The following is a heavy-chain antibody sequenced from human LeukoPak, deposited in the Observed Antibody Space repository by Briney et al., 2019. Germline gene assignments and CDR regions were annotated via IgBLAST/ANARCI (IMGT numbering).Heavy chain of an antibody. CDR2: VFYSGST. V-gene: IGHV4-59*01. CDR3: ARETSRDVTIFGVVPTGYYMDV. J-gene: IGHJ6*03. Sequence: SETLSLTCTVSGGSISTYYWSWIRQPPGKGLEWIGYVFYSGSTNYKPSLKSRVTISVDTSKNQFSLTVSSVTAADTAVYYCARETSRDVTIFGVVPTGYYMDVWGKGTTVTVSS. D-gene: IGHD3-3*01. CDR1: GGSISTYY.